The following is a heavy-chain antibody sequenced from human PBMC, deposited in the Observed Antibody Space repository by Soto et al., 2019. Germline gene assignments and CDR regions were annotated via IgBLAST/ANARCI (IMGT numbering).Heavy chain of an antibody. V-gene: IGHV4-34*01. CDR2: INHSGST. D-gene: IGHD3-3*01. Sequence: SETLSLTCAVYGGSFSGYYWSWIRQPPGKGLEWIGEINHSGSTNYNPSLKSRVTISVDTSKNQFSLELSSVTAADTAVYYCARGSNDFWSGYNWFDPWGQGTLVTVSS. CDR1: GGSFSGYY. CDR3: ARGSNDFWSGYNWFDP. J-gene: IGHJ5*02.